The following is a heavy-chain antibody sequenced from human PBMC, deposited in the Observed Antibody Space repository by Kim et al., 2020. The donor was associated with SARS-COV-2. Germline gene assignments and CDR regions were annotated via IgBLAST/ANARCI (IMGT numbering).Heavy chain of an antibody. CDR2: IIPIFGTA. CDR3: ARDRGYYGSGSYYNDKVWEYFDL. Sequence: SVKVSCKASGGTFSSYAISWVRQAPGQGLEWMGGIIPIFGTANYAQKFQGRVTITADESTSTAYMELSSLRSEDTAVYYCARDRGYYGSGSYYNDKVWEYFDLWGRGTLVTVSS. D-gene: IGHD3-10*01. V-gene: IGHV1-69*13. J-gene: IGHJ2*01. CDR1: GGTFSSYA.